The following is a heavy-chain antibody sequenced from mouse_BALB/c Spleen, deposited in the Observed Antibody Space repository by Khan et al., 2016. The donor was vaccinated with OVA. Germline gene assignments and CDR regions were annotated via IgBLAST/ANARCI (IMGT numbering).Heavy chain of an antibody. CDR2: IYPGAGNT. Sequence: QVQLKQSGAELVRPGSSMTISCKASGYAFSNYCINWVRQGPGQGLEWIGQIYPGAGNTYYTGNFKDKATLTADKSSRTAYMQLSSLTSEDSAVYCCARIGYDFFAYWGQGTLVTVSA. D-gene: IGHD2-14*01. J-gene: IGHJ3*01. CDR1: GYAFSNYC. CDR3: ARIGYDFFAY. V-gene: IGHV1-80*01.